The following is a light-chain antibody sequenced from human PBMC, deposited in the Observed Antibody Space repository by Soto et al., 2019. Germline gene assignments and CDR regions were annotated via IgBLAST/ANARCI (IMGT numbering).Light chain of an antibody. Sequence: QSVLTQPPSASGTPGQRVTISCSGSSSNIGSNYVYWYQQVPGTAPKLLIYYDDLLPSGVSDRFSGSKSGTSASLAISGLQSEDEADYYREAWDDVLNGPVFGGGTKLTVL. CDR1: SSNIGSNY. CDR3: EAWDDVLNGPV. CDR2: YDD. J-gene: IGLJ3*02. V-gene: IGLV1-44*01.